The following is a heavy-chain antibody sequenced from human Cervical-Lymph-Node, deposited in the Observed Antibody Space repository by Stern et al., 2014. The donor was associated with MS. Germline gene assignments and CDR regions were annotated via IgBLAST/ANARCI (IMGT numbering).Heavy chain of an antibody. CDR3: WAFPVTNYYYYGMDV. V-gene: IGHV4-39*01. CDR1: GGSISSSSYY. D-gene: IGHD4-11*01. CDR2: IYYSGST. J-gene: IGHJ6*02. Sequence: QLQLQESGPGLVKPSETLSLTCTVSGGSISSSSYYWGWIRQPPGKGLEWIGSIYYSGSTYYNPSLKSRVTISVDTSKNQFSLKLSSVTAADTAVYYCWAFPVTNYYYYGMDVWGQGTTVTVSS.